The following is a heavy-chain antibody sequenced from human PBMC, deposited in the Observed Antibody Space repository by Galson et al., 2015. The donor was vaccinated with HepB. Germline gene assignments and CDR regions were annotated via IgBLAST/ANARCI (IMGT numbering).Heavy chain of an antibody. Sequence: SLRLSCATASGFSFHDFDIHWVRQAPGKGLEWVPTISPDGLRTSYGDSVRGRFTISRDNSRNTVDLQMNSLRAEDTAMYFCAKDPRRNYLAYWGQGSQVTVSS. CDR1: GFSFHDFD. V-gene: IGHV3-23*01. CDR3: AKDPRRNYLAY. J-gene: IGHJ4*02. CDR2: ISPDGLRT.